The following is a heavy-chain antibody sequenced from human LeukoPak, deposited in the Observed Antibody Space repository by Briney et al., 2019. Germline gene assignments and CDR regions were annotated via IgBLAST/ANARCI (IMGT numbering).Heavy chain of an antibody. J-gene: IGHJ5*02. D-gene: IGHD4-17*01. CDR3: ARDDYGDYGENWFDP. CDR1: GYTFTGYY. V-gene: IGHV1-2*02. Sequence: ASVKVSCKASGYTFTGYYMNWVRQAPGQGLEWMGWINPNSGGTNYAQKFQGRVTMTRDTSISTAYMELSRLRSDDTAVYYCARDDYGDYGENWFDPWGQGTLVTVSS. CDR2: INPNSGGT.